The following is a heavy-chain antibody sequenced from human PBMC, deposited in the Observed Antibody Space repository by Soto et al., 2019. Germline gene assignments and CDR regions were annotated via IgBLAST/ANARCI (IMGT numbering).Heavy chain of an antibody. Sequence: GESLKISCKGSGYSFTSYWIGWVRQMPGKGLEWMGIIYPGDSDTRYSPSFQGQVTISADKSISTAYLQWSSLKASDTAMYYCARHTNYYDSSGYLHLHYYCYYGMDVWGQGTTVTV. V-gene: IGHV5-51*01. CDR3: ARHTNYYDSSGYLHLHYYCYYGMDV. CDR2: IYPGDSDT. J-gene: IGHJ6*02. D-gene: IGHD3-22*01. CDR1: GYSFTSYW.